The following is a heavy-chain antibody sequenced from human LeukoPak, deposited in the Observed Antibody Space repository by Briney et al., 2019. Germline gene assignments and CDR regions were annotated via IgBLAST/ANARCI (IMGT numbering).Heavy chain of an antibody. CDR1: GYSFTSYW. Sequence: AGESLKISRKGSGYSFTSYWIAWVRQLPGKGLEWMGIIYPGDFDTRYSPSFQGQVTISADKSISTAYLQWSSLKASDTAVYYCARRAVTTGYFDYWGQGSLVTVSS. CDR3: ARRAVTTGYFDY. J-gene: IGHJ4*02. D-gene: IGHD4-17*01. CDR2: IYPGDFDT. V-gene: IGHV5-51*01.